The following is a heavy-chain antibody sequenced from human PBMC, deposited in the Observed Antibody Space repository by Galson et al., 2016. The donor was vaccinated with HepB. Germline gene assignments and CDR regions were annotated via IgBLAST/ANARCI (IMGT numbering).Heavy chain of an antibody. CDR1: GFTFSSFS. CDR3: ARDGDWAFDF. V-gene: IGHV3-48*02. CDR2: ISCRSGI. J-gene: IGHJ4*02. D-gene: IGHD3-9*01. Sequence: SLRLSCAASGFTFSSFSMNWVRQAPGKGLEWISSISCRSGIHYADSVKGRFTISSDTAKNSLLLQMNCLRDEDTAVYYCARDGDWAFDFWGQGTLVTASS.